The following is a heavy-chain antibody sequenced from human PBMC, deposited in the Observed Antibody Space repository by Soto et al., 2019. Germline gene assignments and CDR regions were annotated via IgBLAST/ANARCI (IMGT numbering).Heavy chain of an antibody. CDR3: ARDLTIFGVVIMAGYVRHMDV. CDR1: GFTYGSYS. D-gene: IGHD3-3*01. CDR2: ISSSSSYI. Sequence: GGSLRLSCAASGFTYGSYSMNWVRQAPGKGLEWVSSISSSSSYIYYADSVKGRFTISRDNAKNSLYLQMNSLRAEDTAVYYCARDLTIFGVVIMAGYVRHMDVWGKGTTVTVSS. V-gene: IGHV3-21*01. J-gene: IGHJ6*03.